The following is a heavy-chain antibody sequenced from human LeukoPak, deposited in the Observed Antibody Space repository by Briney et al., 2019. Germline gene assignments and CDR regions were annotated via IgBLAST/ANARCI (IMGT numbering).Heavy chain of an antibody. CDR2: MNPNSGNT. J-gene: IGHJ4*02. CDR1: GYTFTSYD. Sequence: ASVKVSCKASGYTFTSYDINWVRQATGQGLEWMGWMNPNSGNTGYAQKFQGRVTLTRDTSITTAYMELSSLRSEDTAVYFCARGASRSFDSWGQGTLVTVSS. CDR3: ARGASRSFDS. V-gene: IGHV1-8*03.